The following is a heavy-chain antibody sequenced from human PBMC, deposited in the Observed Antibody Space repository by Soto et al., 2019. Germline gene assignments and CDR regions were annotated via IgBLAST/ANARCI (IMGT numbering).Heavy chain of an antibody. CDR2: ISSSSSYI. Sequence: KPGGSLRLSCAASGFTFSSYSMNWVRQAPGKGLEWVSSISSSSSYIYYADSVKGRFTISRDNAKNSLYLQMNSLRAEDTAVYYCARGYYDSSGYYYYYYGMDVWGQGTTVTVS. CDR3: ARGYYDSSGYYYYYYGMDV. V-gene: IGHV3-21*01. CDR1: GFTFSSYS. J-gene: IGHJ6*02. D-gene: IGHD3-22*01.